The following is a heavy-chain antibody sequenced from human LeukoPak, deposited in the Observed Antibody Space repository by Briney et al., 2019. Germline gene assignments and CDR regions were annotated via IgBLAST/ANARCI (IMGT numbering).Heavy chain of an antibody. CDR1: GYTFTSYY. CDR3: ARPRGGGVISSPLFDY. Sequence: ASVKVSCKASGYTFTSYYMHWVRQAPGQGLEWMGIINPSGGSTSYAQKFQGRVTMTRDMSTSTVYMELSSLRSEDTAVYYCARPRGGGVISSPLFDYWGQGTLVTVSS. J-gene: IGHJ4*02. V-gene: IGHV1-46*01. D-gene: IGHD3-16*02. CDR2: INPSGGST.